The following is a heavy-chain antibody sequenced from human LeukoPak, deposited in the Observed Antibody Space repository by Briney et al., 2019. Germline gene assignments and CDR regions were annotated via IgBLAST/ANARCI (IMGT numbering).Heavy chain of an antibody. CDR1: GFTFSNAW. J-gene: IGHJ4*02. Sequence: PGGSLRLSCAASGFTFSNAWMSWVRQAPGKGLEWVGRIKSKTDGGTTDYAAPVKGRFTISRDDSKNTLYLQMNSLKTDDTAVYYCTTAAMVRGVIMPDYGGQGTLVTVSS. CDR2: IKSKTDGGTT. V-gene: IGHV3-15*01. CDR3: TTAAMVRGVIMPDY. D-gene: IGHD3-10*01.